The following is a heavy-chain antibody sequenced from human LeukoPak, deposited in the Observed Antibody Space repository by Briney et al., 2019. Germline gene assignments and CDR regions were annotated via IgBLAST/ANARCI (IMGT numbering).Heavy chain of an antibody. J-gene: IGHJ3*02. CDR1: GFTFSSYE. V-gene: IGHV3-48*03. D-gene: IGHD3-22*01. CDR3: ARAGHYDSSGYRDAFDI. Sequence: GGSLRLSCAASGFTFSSYEMNWVRQAPGKGLEWVSYISSSGSTIYYADSVKGRFTISRDNAKNSLYLQMNSLRAEDTAVYHCARAGHYDSSGYRDAFDIWGQGTMVTVSS. CDR2: ISSSGSTI.